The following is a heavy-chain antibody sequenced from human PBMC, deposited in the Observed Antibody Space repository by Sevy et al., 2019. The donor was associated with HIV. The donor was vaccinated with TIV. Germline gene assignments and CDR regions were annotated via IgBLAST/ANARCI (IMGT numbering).Heavy chain of an antibody. D-gene: IGHD3-10*01. J-gene: IGHJ6*02. V-gene: IGHV1-69*13. CDR3: ARDYRMVQGVNYGMDV. CDR1: GGTFSSYA. Sequence: ASVKVSCKASGGTFSSYAISWVRQAPGQGLEWMGGIIPIFGTANYAQKFQGRVTITADESTSTAYMELSSLRSEDTAVYYCARDYRMVQGVNYGMDVWGQGTTVTVSS. CDR2: IIPIFGTA.